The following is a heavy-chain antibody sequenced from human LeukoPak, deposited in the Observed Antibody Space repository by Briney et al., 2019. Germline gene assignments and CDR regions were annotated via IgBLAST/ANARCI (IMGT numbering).Heavy chain of an antibody. D-gene: IGHD3-3*01. CDR2: IYTSGST. CDR1: GGSISSGSYY. V-gene: IGHV4-61*02. CDR3: ARVCITIFGVVMNYFDY. J-gene: IGHJ4*02. Sequence: SQTLSLTCTVSGGSISSGSYYWSWIRQPAGKGLEWIGRIYTSGSTYYNPSLKSRVTISVDTSKNQFSLKLSSVTAADTAVYYCARVCITIFGVVMNYFDYWGQGTLVTVSS.